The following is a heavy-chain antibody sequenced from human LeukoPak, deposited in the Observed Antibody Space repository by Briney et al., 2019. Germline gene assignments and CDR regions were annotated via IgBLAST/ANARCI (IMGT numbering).Heavy chain of an antibody. D-gene: IGHD3-22*01. CDR1: GFTFSSYG. V-gene: IGHV3-21*01. J-gene: IGHJ4*02. Sequence: ESGGSLRLTCAASGFTFSSYGMSWVRQAPGKGLEWVSSISSSSSYIYYADSVKGRFTISRDNAKNSLYLQMNSLRAEDTAVYYCARDPNYYDSSGYSDRDYWGQGTLVTVSS. CDR2: ISSSSSYI. CDR3: ARDPNYYDSSGYSDRDY.